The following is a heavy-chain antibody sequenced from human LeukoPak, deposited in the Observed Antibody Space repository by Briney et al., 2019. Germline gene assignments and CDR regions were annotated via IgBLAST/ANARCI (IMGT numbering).Heavy chain of an antibody. CDR2: INPNSGGT. Sequence: ASVKVSCKASGYTFTGYYIHWVRQAPGQGLECVGWINPNSGGTNYAQKFQGRVTMTRDTSISTAYMELSRLRSDVTAVYYCARGGSGSYFSWLDPWGQGTLVTVSS. CDR1: GYTFTGYY. D-gene: IGHD3-10*01. J-gene: IGHJ5*02. V-gene: IGHV1-2*02. CDR3: ARGGSGSYFSWLDP.